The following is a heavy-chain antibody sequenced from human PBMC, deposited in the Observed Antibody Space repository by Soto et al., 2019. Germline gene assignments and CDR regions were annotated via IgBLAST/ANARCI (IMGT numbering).Heavy chain of an antibody. V-gene: IGHV3-30-3*01. CDR2: ISYDGSNK. Sequence: QVQLVESGGGVVQPGRSLRLSCAASGFTFSSYAMHWVRQAPGKGLEWVAVISYDGSNKYYADSVKGRFTISRDNSKNPLYLQMNSLRAEDTAVYYCARSMIAPRPRHYYYYGMDVWGQGTTVTVSS. CDR3: ARSMIAPRPRHYYYYGMDV. D-gene: IGHD3-22*01. CDR1: GFTFSSYA. J-gene: IGHJ6*02.